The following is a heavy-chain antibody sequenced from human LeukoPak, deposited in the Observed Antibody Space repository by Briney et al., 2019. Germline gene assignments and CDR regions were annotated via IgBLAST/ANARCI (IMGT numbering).Heavy chain of an antibody. CDR2: INPDSGGT. Sequence: ASVKVSCKASGYTFSGYYMHWVRQAPGQGLEWMGWINPDSGGTNYAQKFQGRVTMTRDTSISTAYMELSRLRYDDTAMYYCARGVVRGDYYYYIDVWGKGTTVTISS. D-gene: IGHD3-10*01. V-gene: IGHV1-2*02. J-gene: IGHJ6*03. CDR1: GYTFSGYY. CDR3: ARGVVRGDYYYYIDV.